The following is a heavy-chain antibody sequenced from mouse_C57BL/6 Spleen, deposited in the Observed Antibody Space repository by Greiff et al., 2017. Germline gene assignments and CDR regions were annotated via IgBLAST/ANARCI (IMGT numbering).Heavy chain of an antibody. V-gene: IGHV1-80*01. J-gene: IGHJ2*01. D-gene: IGHD3-2*02. CDR2: IYPGDGDT. CDR3: ARDSSGPYYFDY. CDR1: GYAFSSYW. Sequence: QVQLQQSGAELVKPGASVKISCKASGYAFSSYWMNWVKQRPGKGLEWIGQIYPGDGDTTYNGKFKGKATLTADKSSSTAYMQLSSLTSEDSAVYFCARDSSGPYYFDYWGQGTTLTVSS.